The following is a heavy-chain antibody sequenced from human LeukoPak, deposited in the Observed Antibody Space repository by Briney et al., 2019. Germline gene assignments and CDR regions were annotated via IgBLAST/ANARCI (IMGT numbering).Heavy chain of an antibody. J-gene: IGHJ4*02. CDR3: AREKRGYSGYDFGVDY. V-gene: IGHV1-69*05. D-gene: IGHD5-12*01. CDR2: IIPIFGTA. CDR1: GGTFSSYA. Sequence: GASVKVSCKASGGTFSSYAISWVRQAPGQGLEWMGGIIPIFGTANYAQKFQGRVTMTTDTSTSTAYMELRSLRSDDTAVYYCAREKRGYSGYDFGVDYWGQGTLVTVSS.